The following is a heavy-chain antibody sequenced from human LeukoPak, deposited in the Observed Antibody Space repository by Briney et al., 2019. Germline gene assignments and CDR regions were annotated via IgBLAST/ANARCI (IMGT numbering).Heavy chain of an antibody. CDR1: GFTFSYYG. CDR2: IRYDGNGK. V-gene: IGHV3-30*02. D-gene: IGHD3-10*01. CDR3: AKDLMRDRWFGES. J-gene: IGHJ5*02. Sequence: PGGSLRLSCAASGFTFSYYGMHWVRQAPGKGLEWVAFIRYDGNGKFYAGSVKGRFTISRDTSRNTLYLQMNSLRPEDTAVYYCAKDLMRDRWFGESWGQGTLVTVSS.